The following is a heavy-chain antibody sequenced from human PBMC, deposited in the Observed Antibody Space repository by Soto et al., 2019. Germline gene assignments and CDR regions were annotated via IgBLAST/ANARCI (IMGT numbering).Heavy chain of an antibody. D-gene: IGHD3-22*01. CDR1: GYRFTSYW. J-gene: IGHJ4*02. CDR3: ARHFDSSGYYPDY. V-gene: IGHV5-51*01. CDR2: IYPGDSYV. Sequence: GESLKISCQASGYRFTSYWIAWVRQMPCKCLEWVGIIYPGDSYVKYSPSFEGHITISVDRSDGIAYLQWTSLKASDTALYFCARHFDSSGYYPDYWGQGTQVTVSS.